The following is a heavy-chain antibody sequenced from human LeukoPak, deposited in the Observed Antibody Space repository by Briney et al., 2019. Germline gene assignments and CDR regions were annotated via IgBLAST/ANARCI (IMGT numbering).Heavy chain of an antibody. CDR2: INPIFGTA. J-gene: IGHJ6*03. V-gene: IGHV1-69*05. CDR1: GGTFSSYD. Sequence: GASVKVSFKASGGTFSSYDISWVRQAPGQGLEWMGGINPIFGTANYAQKFQGRVTITTDASTSTAYMELSSLRSEDTAVYYCARSIVVVAAAILYYDDMDVWGKGTTVTVSS. CDR3: ARSIVVVAAAILYYDDMDV. D-gene: IGHD2-2*02.